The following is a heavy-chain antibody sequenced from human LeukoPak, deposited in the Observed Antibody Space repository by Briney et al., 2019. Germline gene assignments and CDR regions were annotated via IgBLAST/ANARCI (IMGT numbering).Heavy chain of an antibody. V-gene: IGHV3-48*01. D-gene: IGHD2-2*02. CDR1: GFTFGSYS. CDR2: ISSSSSTI. Sequence: GGSLRLSCAASGFTFGSYSMNWVRQAPGKGLEWVSYISSSSSTIYYADSVKGRFAISRDNSKDTLYLQMNSLRAEDTAVYYCANDRESVYCSSTSCYMSLFDYWGQGTLVTVSS. J-gene: IGHJ4*02. CDR3: ANDRESVYCSSTSCYMSLFDY.